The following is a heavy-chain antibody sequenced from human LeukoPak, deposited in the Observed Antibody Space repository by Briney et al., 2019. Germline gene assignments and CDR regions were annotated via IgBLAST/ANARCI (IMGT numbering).Heavy chain of an antibody. J-gene: IGHJ5*02. CDR1: GFTFSSYA. Sequence: GGSLRLSCAASGFTFSSYAMMWVRQAPGKGLEWVSTVVASYEGTFYANSVKGRFTISRDNSKSTLYMQVNSLRAEDTAVYYCAKGKAGGLVDLFDPWGQGTLVTVSS. V-gene: IGHV3-23*01. CDR3: AKGKAGGLVDLFDP. CDR2: VVASYEGT. D-gene: IGHD3/OR15-3a*01.